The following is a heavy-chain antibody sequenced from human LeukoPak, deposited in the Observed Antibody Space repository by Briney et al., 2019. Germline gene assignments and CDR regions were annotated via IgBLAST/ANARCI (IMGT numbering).Heavy chain of an antibody. V-gene: IGHV4-59*01. D-gene: IGHD4-17*01. CDR2: IYYSGST. J-gene: IGHJ4*02. CDR1: GGSNSSYY. Sequence: SETLSLTCTVSGGSNSSYYWSWIRQRPGKGLEWIGYIYYSGSTNYNPSLKSRVTISVDTSKNQFSLKLSSVTAADTAVYYCALLMDYGDYTVDYWGQGTLVTVSS. CDR3: ALLMDYGDYTVDY.